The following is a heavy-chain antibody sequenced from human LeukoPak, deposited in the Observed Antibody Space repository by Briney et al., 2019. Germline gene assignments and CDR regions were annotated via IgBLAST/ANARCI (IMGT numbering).Heavy chain of an antibody. CDR3: ATSTGLPGFCDY. CDR1: GSTFTGYY. V-gene: IGHV1-2*02. Sequence: ASVKVSCKASGSTFTGYYMHWVRQAPGPGLEWMGWINPNSGGTNYAQKFQGRVTMTRDTSISTAYMELSRLRSDDTAVYYCATSTGLPGFCDYWGQGTLVTVSS. D-gene: IGHD3-10*01. J-gene: IGHJ4*02. CDR2: INPNSGGT.